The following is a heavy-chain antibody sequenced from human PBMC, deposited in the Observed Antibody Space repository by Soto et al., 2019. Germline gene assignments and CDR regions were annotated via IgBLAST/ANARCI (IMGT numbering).Heavy chain of an antibody. V-gene: IGHV1-18*04. J-gene: IGHJ5*02. Sequence: ASVKVSCKASGYTFTSYGISWVRHAPGQGLEWMGWISAYNGNTNYAQKLQGRVIMTTDTSTSTAYMELRSLRSDDTAVYYCARDFWSGPNWFDPWGQGTLVTVSS. D-gene: IGHD3-3*01. CDR3: ARDFWSGPNWFDP. CDR2: ISAYNGNT. CDR1: GYTFTSYG.